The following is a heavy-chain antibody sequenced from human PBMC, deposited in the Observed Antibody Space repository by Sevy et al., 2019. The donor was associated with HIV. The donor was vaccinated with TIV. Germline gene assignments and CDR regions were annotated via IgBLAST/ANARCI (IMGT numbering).Heavy chain of an antibody. J-gene: IGHJ2*01. CDR3: ATPLPSGWYEGTGGYFDL. V-gene: IGHV4-39*01. CDR2: LYSTGAT. D-gene: IGHD6-19*01. Sequence: SETLSLTCTISGGSISSSSYYWGWIPQPPGKGLEWMGSLYSTGATSYNPSLESRVTVSADTSRNRFYLKLDSVSAADTAVYYCATPLPSGWYEGTGGYFDLWGRGTLVTVSS. CDR1: GGSISSSSYY.